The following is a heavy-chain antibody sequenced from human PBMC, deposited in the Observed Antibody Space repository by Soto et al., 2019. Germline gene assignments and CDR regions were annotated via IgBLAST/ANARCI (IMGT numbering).Heavy chain of an antibody. D-gene: IGHD6-13*01. CDR3: AKDPVVSSTSSWFYFDY. J-gene: IGHJ4*02. CDR1: GFIFTNYA. CDR2: ISGSGGSV. V-gene: IGHV3-23*01. Sequence: EVQLLESGGGLVQPGGSLRLSCAASGFIFTNYAMNWVRQAPGKGLEWVSSISGSGGSVYYADSVKGRFTISRDNSENTLYLQMSSLRAADAAVYYCAKDPVVSSTSSWFYFDYWGRGTLGTVSS.